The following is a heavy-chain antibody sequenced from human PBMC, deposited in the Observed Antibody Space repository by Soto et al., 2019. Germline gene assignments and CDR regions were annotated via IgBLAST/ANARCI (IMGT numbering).Heavy chain of an antibody. V-gene: IGHV4-59*01. J-gene: IGHJ4*02. CDR1: GGSISSYY. CDR3: AESEYYDSTGSYRFDY. D-gene: IGHD3-22*01. Sequence: PSETLSLTCTVSGGSISSYYWSWIRQPPGKGLEWIGYIYYSGSTNYNPSLKSRVTISVDTSKNQFSLKLSSVTAADTAVYYCAESEYYDSTGSYRFDYRGQGTLVTVSS. CDR2: IYYSGST.